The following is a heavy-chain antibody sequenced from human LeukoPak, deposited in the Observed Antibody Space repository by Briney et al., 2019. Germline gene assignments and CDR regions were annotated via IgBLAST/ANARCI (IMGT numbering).Heavy chain of an antibody. CDR2: IYYSGST. CDR3: AREGGGDGYNKDDDAFDI. J-gene: IGHJ3*02. Sequence: PSETLSLTCTVSGGSISSYYWSWIRQPPGKGLEWIGYIYYSGSTNYNPSLKSRLTISVDTSKNQFSLKLSSVTAADTAVYYCAREGGGDGYNKDDDAFDIWGQGTMVTVSS. D-gene: IGHD5-24*01. V-gene: IGHV4-59*01. CDR1: GGSISSYY.